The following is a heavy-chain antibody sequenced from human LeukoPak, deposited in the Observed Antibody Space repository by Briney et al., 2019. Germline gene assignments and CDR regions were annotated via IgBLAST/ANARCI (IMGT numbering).Heavy chain of an antibody. CDR2: ISGSGGST. V-gene: IGHV3-23*01. Sequence: PGGSLRLSCAASGFTFSNYAMSWVRQAPGKGLEWVSSISGSGGSTYYADSVQGRFTISRDNSKNTLYLQMNSLRAEDTAVYYCAKDLGGGSGCYDLWGRGTLVTVSS. CDR1: GFTFSNYA. CDR3: AKDLGGGSGCYDL. D-gene: IGHD6-19*01. J-gene: IGHJ2*01.